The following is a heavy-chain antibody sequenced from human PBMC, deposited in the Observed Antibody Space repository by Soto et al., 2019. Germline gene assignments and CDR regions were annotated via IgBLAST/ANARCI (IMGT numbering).Heavy chain of an antibody. J-gene: IGHJ4*02. CDR2: IYYSGST. CDR3: AKTVIGSNYGPLDS. Sequence: SETLSLTCTVSGGSISNYYWNWIRQPSGMELEWIGDIYYSGSTNYNPSLKSRVTISLDTSKNQFSLKLTSVTAVDTAVYYCAKTVIGSNYGPLDSWGQGTPVTVSS. CDR1: GGSISNYY. D-gene: IGHD5-18*01. V-gene: IGHV4-59*08.